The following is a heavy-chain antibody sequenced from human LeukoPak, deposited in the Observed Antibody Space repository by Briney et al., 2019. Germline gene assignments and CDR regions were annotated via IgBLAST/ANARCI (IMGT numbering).Heavy chain of an antibody. CDR2: ISAYNGNT. J-gene: IGHJ4*02. D-gene: IGHD6-19*01. CDR3: ARALYSSGSDY. Sequence: ASVKVSCKASGYTFTEYYMHWVRQAPGQGLEWMGWISAYNGNTNYAQKLQGRVTMTTDTSTSTAYMELRSLRSDDTAVYYCARALYSSGSDYWGQGTLVTVSS. V-gene: IGHV1-18*04. CDR1: GYTFTEYY.